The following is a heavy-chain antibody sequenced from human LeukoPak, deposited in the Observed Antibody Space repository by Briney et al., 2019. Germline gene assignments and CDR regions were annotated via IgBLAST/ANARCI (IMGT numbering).Heavy chain of an antibody. CDR1: GFTFSSYA. CDR2: ISGSGGST. CDR3: AKDPGCSSTSCYKDGAFDV. Sequence: PGGSLRLSCAASGFTFSSYAMSWVRQAPGKGLEWVSAISGSGGSTYYADSVKSRFTISRDNSKNTLYLQMNSLRAEDTAVYYCAKDPGCSSTSCYKDGAFDVWGQGTMVTVSS. V-gene: IGHV3-23*01. J-gene: IGHJ3*01. D-gene: IGHD2-2*02.